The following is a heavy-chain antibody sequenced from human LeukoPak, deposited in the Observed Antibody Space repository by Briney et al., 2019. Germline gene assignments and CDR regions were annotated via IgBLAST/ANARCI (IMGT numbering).Heavy chain of an antibody. D-gene: IGHD3-22*01. CDR3: AVAVEGSGYLSGAFDI. CDR2: INPSGGST. J-gene: IGHJ3*02. V-gene: IGHV1-46*01. CDR1: GYTFTSYY. Sequence: ASVKVSCKASGYTFTSYYMHWVRQAPGQGLEWMGIINPSGGSTSYAQKFQGRVTMTRDMSTSTVYMELSSLRSEDTAVYYCAVAVEGSGYLSGAFDIWGQGTMVTVSS.